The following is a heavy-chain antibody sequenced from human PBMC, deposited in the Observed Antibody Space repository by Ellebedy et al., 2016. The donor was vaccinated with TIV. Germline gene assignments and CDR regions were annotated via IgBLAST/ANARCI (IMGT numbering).Heavy chain of an antibody. CDR1: GFTFSSYW. CDR2: INSDGSTT. Sequence: GESLKISXAASGFTFSSYWMHWVRQAPGKGLEWVSRINSDGSTTSYADSVKGRFTISRDNAKNTLYLQMNSLRAEDTAVYYCAAEWMRGMDVWGQGTTVTVSS. D-gene: IGHD2-2*03. CDR3: AAEWMRGMDV. V-gene: IGHV3-74*01. J-gene: IGHJ6*02.